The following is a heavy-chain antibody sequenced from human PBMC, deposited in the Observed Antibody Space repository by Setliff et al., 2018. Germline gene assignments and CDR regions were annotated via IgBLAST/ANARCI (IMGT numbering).Heavy chain of an antibody. V-gene: IGHV4-61*09. J-gene: IGHJ6*03. D-gene: IGHD3-3*01. Sequence: PSETLSLTCTVSGDSISSRRSYWGWFRQPAGKGLEWIGQIYTSWSTNYNPSLKSRVTISLDTSKNQFSLSLSSVTAADTAVYYCARMSGFQYMDVWGKVTTVTVSS. CDR1: GDSISSRRSY. CDR3: ARMSGFQYMDV. CDR2: IYTSWST.